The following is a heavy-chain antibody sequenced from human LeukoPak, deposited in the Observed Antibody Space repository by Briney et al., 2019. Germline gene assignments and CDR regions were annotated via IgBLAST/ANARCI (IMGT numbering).Heavy chain of an antibody. J-gene: IGHJ4*02. CDR3: AKDGPAMGLS. Sequence: LEWVSAISGSGGSTYYADSVKGRFTISRDNSKNTLYLQMNSLRAEDTAVYYCAKDGPAMGLSWGQGTLVTVSS. CDR2: ISGSGGST. D-gene: IGHD5-18*01. V-gene: IGHV3-23*01.